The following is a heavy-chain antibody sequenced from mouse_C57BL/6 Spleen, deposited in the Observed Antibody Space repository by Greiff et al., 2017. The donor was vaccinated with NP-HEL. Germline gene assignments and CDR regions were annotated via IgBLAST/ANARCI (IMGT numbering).Heavy chain of an antibody. V-gene: IGHV1-26*01. J-gene: IGHJ4*01. CDR1: GYTFTDYY. CDR2: INPNNGGT. CDR3: ARGDLLWGKMDY. Sequence: EVQLQQSGPELVKPGASVKISCKASGYTFTDYYMNWVKQSHGKSLEWIGDINPNNGGTSYNQKFKGKATLTVDKSSSTAYMELRSLTSEDSAVYYCARGDLLWGKMDYWGQGTSVTVSS. D-gene: IGHD2-1*01.